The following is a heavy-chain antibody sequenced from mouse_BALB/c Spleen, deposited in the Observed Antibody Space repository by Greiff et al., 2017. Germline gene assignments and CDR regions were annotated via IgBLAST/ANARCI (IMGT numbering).Heavy chain of an antibody. CDR2: IDTSDSYT. V-gene: IGHV1-69*01. Sequence: VQLQQPGAELVMPGASVKMSCKASGYTFTDYWMHWVKQRPGQGLEWIGAIDTSDSYTSYNQKFKGKATLTVDESSSTAYMQLSSLTSEDSAVYYCARDYGNYDFFYAMDYWGQGTSVTVSS. CDR3: ARDYGNYDFFYAMDY. J-gene: IGHJ4*01. CDR1: GYTFTDYW. D-gene: IGHD2-1*01.